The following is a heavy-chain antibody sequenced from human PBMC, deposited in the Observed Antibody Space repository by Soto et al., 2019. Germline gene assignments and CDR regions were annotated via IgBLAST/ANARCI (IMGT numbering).Heavy chain of an antibody. CDR3: AGKILGSTSRPNYWYLDL. CDR2: ISGGGDAT. Sequence: EVQLLESGGGLVQPGGSLRLSCAGSGFTFINYAMNWVRQAPGKGLEWVSSISGGGDATFFADSVRGRFTISRDNSKNTVTLPMNGLGVDDTAVYYWAGKILGSTSRPNYWYLDLWGRGTLVTVSS. V-gene: IGHV3-23*01. D-gene: IGHD2-2*01. J-gene: IGHJ2*01. CDR1: GFTFINYA.